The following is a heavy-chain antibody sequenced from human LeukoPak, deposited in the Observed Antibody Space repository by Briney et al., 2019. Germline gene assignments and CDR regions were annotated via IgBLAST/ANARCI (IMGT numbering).Heavy chain of an antibody. CDR1: GYSFTGYY. Sequence: GASVKVSCTASGYSFTGYYIHWVRQAPGQGLEWMGRISPNSGGTNYAQKFQGRVTMTRDTSISTAYMEVSRLRSDDTAVYYCARVSSPLQYNWFDPWGQGTLITVSS. CDR2: ISPNSGGT. D-gene: IGHD1-14*01. V-gene: IGHV1-2*06. CDR3: ARVSSPLQYNWFDP. J-gene: IGHJ5*02.